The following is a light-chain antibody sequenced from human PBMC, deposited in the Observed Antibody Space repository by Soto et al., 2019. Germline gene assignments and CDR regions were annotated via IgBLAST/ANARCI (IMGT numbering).Light chain of an antibody. CDR2: TNS. CDR3: AAWDDSLNALV. V-gene: IGLV1-44*01. Sequence: QSVLTQPPSASGTPGQRVTISCSGGSSNIGSNTVNWYQQLPGTAPKLLIYTNSQRPSGVPDRFSGSKSGTSASLASSGLQSEDEADYFCAAWDDSLNALVFGGGTKVTVL. J-gene: IGLJ3*02. CDR1: SSNIGSNT.